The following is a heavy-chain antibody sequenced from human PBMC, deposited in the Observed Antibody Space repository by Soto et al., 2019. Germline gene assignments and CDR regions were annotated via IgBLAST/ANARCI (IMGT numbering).Heavy chain of an antibody. D-gene: IGHD2-2*01. CDR3: ARHPVYATGWQIDY. Sequence: QLQLQESGPGLVKPSETLSLTCTVSGGSISSNIYHWGWIRQPHGMGLEWIGRIYNSGRTYYNASLKSRVSISIDTSKNQFSRKLTSVTAADTAVYYCARHPVYATGWQIDYWGQGALVTVSS. V-gene: IGHV4-39*01. CDR2: IYNSGRT. CDR1: GGSISSNIYH. J-gene: IGHJ4*02.